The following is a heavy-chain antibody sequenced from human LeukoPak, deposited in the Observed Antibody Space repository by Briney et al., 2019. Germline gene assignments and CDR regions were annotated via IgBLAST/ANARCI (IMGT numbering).Heavy chain of an antibody. CDR2: INHSGST. Sequence: SETLSLTCTVSGGSISSSSYYWSWIRQPPGKGLEWIGEINHSGSTNYNPSLKSRVTISVDTSKNQFSLKLSSVTAADTAVYYCARGGYDYPYDYWGQGTLVTVSS. CDR1: GGSISSSSYY. V-gene: IGHV4-39*07. CDR3: ARGGYDYPYDY. D-gene: IGHD5-12*01. J-gene: IGHJ4*02.